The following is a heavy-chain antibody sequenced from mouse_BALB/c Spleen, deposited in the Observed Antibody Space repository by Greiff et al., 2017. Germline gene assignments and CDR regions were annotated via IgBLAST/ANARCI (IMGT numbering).Heavy chain of an antibody. Sequence: EVQLQQSGTVLARPGASVKMSCKASGYSFTSYWMHWVKQRPGQGLEWIGAIYPGNSDTSYNQKFKGKAKLTAVTSASTAYMELSSLTNEDSAVYYCTRSPPDMITTAWFAYWGQGTLVTVSA. CDR2: IYPGNSDT. J-gene: IGHJ3*01. V-gene: IGHV1-5*01. CDR1: GYSFTSYW. D-gene: IGHD2-4*01. CDR3: TRSPPDMITTAWFAY.